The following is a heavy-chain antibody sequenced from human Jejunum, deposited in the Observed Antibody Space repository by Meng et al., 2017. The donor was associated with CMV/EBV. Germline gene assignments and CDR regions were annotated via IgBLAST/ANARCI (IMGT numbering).Heavy chain of an antibody. Sequence: QVQIQQGGAGLLKPSETLTLTCTGYDVSLGGRLWSWVRQSPGKGLEWIGEVSHDGVIKYNPSLKSRLTLSTDQARGQLSLNLTSVTAADTAVYYCATGRRSPGTQCEDWGQGALVTVSS. CDR1: DVSLGGRL. V-gene: IGHV4-34*02. CDR2: VSHDGVI. D-gene: IGHD1/OR15-1a*01. CDR3: ATGRRSPGTQCED. J-gene: IGHJ4*02.